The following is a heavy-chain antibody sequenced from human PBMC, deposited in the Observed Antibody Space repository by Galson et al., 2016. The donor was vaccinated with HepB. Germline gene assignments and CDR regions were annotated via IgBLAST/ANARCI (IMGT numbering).Heavy chain of an antibody. CDR2: ISGYNGDT. CDR3: ARDRRTTAGGLTLYYFDY. D-gene: IGHD3-16*01. CDR1: NYTFTRYG. J-gene: IGHJ4*02. V-gene: IGHV1-18*01. Sequence: SVKVSCKASNYTFTRYGFSWVRQAPGQGLEWLGWISGYNGDTHYAQNLQGRVSMTTDTSTNTAHMELRSLRTDDTAVYYCARDRRTTAGGLTLYYFDYWGQGTLVTVSS.